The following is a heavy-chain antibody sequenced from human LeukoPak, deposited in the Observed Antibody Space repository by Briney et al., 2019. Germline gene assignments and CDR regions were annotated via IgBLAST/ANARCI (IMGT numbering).Heavy chain of an antibody. CDR3: ARVGWRTLVVAGPDY. D-gene: IGHD6-19*01. CDR2: INPNSGGT. J-gene: IGHJ4*02. Sequence: ASVKVSCKASGYTFTGYYMHWVRQAPGQGLEWMGWINPNSGGTKYAQKFQGRVTMTRDTSISTAYMELSRLRSDDTAVYYCARVGWRTLVVAGPDYWGQGTLVTVSS. CDR1: GYTFTGYY. V-gene: IGHV1-2*02.